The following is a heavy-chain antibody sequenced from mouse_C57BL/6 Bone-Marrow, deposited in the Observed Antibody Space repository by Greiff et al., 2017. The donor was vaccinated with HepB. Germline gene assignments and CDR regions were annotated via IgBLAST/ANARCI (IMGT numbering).Heavy chain of an antibody. J-gene: IGHJ2*01. D-gene: IGHD1-1*01. Sequence: QVQLKESDAELVKPGASVKISCKVSGYTFTDHTIHWMKQRPEQGLEWIGYIYPRDGSTKYTEKFKGKATLTADKSSSTAYMQLNSLTSEDSSFYFCAREGTTVVEGGYFDYWGQGTTLTVSS. CDR3: AREGTTVVEGGYFDY. V-gene: IGHV1-78*01. CDR1: GYTFTDHT. CDR2: IYPRDGST.